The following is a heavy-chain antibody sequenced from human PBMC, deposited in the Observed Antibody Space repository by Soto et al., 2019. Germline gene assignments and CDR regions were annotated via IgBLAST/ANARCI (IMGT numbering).Heavy chain of an antibody. Sequence: EVQPVDSGGGLVQPGGSLRLSCAASGFTFSSYWMSWVRQAPGKGLEWVANIKQDGSEKYYVDSVKGRFTISRDNAKNSLYLQMNSLRAEDTAVYYCARAPYGDFYGMDVWGQGTTVTVSS. J-gene: IGHJ6*02. CDR2: IKQDGSEK. CDR1: GFTFSSYW. V-gene: IGHV3-7*01. CDR3: ARAPYGDFYGMDV. D-gene: IGHD4-17*01.